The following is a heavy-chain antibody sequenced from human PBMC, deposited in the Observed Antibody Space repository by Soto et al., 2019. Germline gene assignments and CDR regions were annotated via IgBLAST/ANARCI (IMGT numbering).Heavy chain of an antibody. V-gene: IGHV4-59*01. Sequence: PSETLFLTCTVSGGSISSYYWSWIRQPPGKGLEWIGYIYYSGSTNYNPSLKSRVTISVDTSKNQFSLKLSSVTAADTAVYYCARGRGGWFINQLLNAFDIWGQGTMVTVSS. J-gene: IGHJ3*02. D-gene: IGHD2-2*01. CDR2: IYYSGST. CDR3: ARGRGGWFINQLLNAFDI. CDR1: GGSISSYY.